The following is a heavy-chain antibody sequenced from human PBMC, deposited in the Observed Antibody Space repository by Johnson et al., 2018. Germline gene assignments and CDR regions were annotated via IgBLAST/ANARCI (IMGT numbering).Heavy chain of an antibody. CDR2: VIPIFGTA. V-gene: IGHV1-69*01. CDR3: ARDVVTHYGMDV. Sequence: QVQLVESGAEVKKXGSSVKVXCKASGGTFSSYAISWVRQAPGQGLEWMGGVIPIFGTANYAQKFQGRVTITADESTSTAYMGLSSLRAEDTAVYYCARDVVTHYGMDVWGQGTTVTVSS. CDR1: GGTFSSYA. J-gene: IGHJ6*02. D-gene: IGHD2-15*01.